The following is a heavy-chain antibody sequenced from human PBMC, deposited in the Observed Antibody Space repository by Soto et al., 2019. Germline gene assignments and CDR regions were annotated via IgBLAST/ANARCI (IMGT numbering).Heavy chain of an antibody. V-gene: IGHV3-7*05. CDR2: IKQDGSEK. CDR3: ASLYYYGSGSLENWFDP. D-gene: IGHD3-10*01. J-gene: IGHJ5*02. Sequence: GGSLRLSCAASGFTFSSYWMSWVRQAPGKGLEWVANIKQDGSEKYYVDSVKGRFTISRDNAKNSLYLQMNSLRAEDTAVYYCASLYYYGSGSLENWFDPWGQGTLVTVSS. CDR1: GFTFSSYW.